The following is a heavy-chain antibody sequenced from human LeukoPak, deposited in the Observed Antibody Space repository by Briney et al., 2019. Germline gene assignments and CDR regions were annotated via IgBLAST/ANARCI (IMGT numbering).Heavy chain of an antibody. CDR3: ARVFMSYFGSAYDY. J-gene: IGHJ4*02. CDR2: ISGSGYTI. Sequence: GGSLRLSCAASGFTFSNYAMNWVRQAPGKGLEWLSYISGSGYTIYYADSVRGRFTISRDNAKNSLYLQMNSLRAEDSATYYCARVFMSYFGSAYDYWGQGTPVTVSS. D-gene: IGHD3-10*01. CDR1: GFTFSNYA. V-gene: IGHV3-48*03.